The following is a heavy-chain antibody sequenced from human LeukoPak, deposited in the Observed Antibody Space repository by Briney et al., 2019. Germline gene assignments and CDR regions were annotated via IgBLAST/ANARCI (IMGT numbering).Heavy chain of an antibody. Sequence: GGSLRLSCAASGFSIENDWMSWVRQAPGKGLEWIGRVKSYNAGGTTHYAAPVKGRFIISRDDSKNMLYLQMDSLKTEDTAVYYCTLIQGWGAGSYFLDYWGQGALVTVSS. V-gene: IGHV3-15*01. CDR1: GFSIENDW. J-gene: IGHJ4*02. CDR2: VKSYNAGGTT. D-gene: IGHD3-10*01. CDR3: TLIQGWGAGSYFLDY.